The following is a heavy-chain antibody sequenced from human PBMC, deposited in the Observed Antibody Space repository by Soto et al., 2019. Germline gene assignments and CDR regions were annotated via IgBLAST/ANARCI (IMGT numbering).Heavy chain of an antibody. CDR2: LWYHGSDK. Sequence: QTWGSLRLSCATSGFTVSDYVMHWVRQAPGKGLECVAVLWYHGSDKFYADSVKGRFTISRDNSKNTLYLQMNSLRAEDTAVYYCARDHGGQSGNFIFDNWGQGTTVTVSS. J-gene: IGHJ4*02. V-gene: IGHV3-33*01. D-gene: IGHD3-16*01. CDR3: ARDHGGQSGNFIFDN. CDR1: GFTVSDYV.